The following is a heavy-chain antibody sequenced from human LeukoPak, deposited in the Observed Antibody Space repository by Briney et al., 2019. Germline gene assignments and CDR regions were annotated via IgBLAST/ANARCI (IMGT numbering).Heavy chain of an antibody. V-gene: IGHV3-30*02. D-gene: IGHD6-13*01. Sequence: GGSLRLSCAASGFTFSSYGMHWVRQAPGKGLVWVAFIRYDGSNKYYADSVKGRFTISRDNAKNSLYLQMSSLRAEDTAVYYCGRDGTAPGLYFDLWGQGTLVTVSS. CDR3: GRDGTAPGLYFDL. CDR1: GFTFSSYG. J-gene: IGHJ4*01. CDR2: IRYDGSNK.